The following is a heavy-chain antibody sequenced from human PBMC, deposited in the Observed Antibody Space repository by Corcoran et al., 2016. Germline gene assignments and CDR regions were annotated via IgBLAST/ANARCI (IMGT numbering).Heavy chain of an antibody. V-gene: IGHV4-59*01. CDR2: IYYSGST. D-gene: IGHD6-13*01. J-gene: IGHJ6*02. Sequence: QVQLQESGPGLVKPSETLSLPCTVSGGSISSYYWSWIRQPPGKGLEWIGYIYYSGSTNYNPSLKSRVTISVDTSKNQFSLKLSSVTAADTAVYDCARVVAAAGYGMDVWGQGTTVTVSS. CDR3: ARVVAAAGYGMDV. CDR1: GGSISSYY.